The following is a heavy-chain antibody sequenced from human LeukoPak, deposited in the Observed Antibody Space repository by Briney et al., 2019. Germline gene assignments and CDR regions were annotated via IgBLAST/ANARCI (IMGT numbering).Heavy chain of an antibody. CDR2: ISSGSNTI. CDR3: ARETYYAYAI. J-gene: IGHJ3*02. V-gene: IGHV3-48*01. CDR1: GFTFSTYS. Sequence: GGSLRLSCAASGFTFSTYSMNWVRQAPGKGLEWVSYISSGSNTIDYADSVKGRFTISRDNAKNSLYLQMNSLRAEDTAVYYCARETYYAYAISGQGTMVTVSS. D-gene: IGHD3-10*01.